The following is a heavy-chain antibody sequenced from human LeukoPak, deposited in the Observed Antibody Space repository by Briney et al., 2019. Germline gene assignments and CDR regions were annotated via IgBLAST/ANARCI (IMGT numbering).Heavy chain of an antibody. J-gene: IGHJ4*01. Sequence: PGGSLRLSCAASGFTVSNAWVSWVRQAPGKGLEWVGRIKSKADGGTTDYAAPVKGRFTISRDDSKNTLSLQMNSLKTEDTAVYYCTLYSGYQFDYWGHGTLVTVSS. CDR3: TLYSGYQFDY. D-gene: IGHD5-12*01. CDR1: GFTVSNAW. CDR2: IKSKADGGTT. V-gene: IGHV3-15*01.